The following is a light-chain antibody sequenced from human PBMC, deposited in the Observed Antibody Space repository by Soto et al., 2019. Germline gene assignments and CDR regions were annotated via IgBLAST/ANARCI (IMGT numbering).Light chain of an antibody. J-gene: IGLJ3*02. CDR1: SSDVGGYNY. V-gene: IGLV2-14*01. Sequence: QSALTQPASVSGSPGQSITISCTGTSSDVGGYNYVSWYQQHPGKAPKLMIYDVSNRPSGVSNRFSGSKSGNTASLTISGLQAEDEAHYYCSSYTSSSPRVFGGGTKLTVL. CDR2: DVS. CDR3: SSYTSSSPRV.